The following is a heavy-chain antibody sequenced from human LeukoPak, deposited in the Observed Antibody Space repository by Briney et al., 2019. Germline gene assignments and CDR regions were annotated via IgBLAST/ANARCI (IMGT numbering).Heavy chain of an antibody. J-gene: IGHJ4*02. D-gene: IGHD2-15*01. CDR2: ISSSGSYI. CDR1: GFTFSSYS. Sequence: GGSLRLSCAASGFTFSSYSMNWVRQAPGKGLEWVSSISSSGSYIYYADSVKGRFTISRDNAKNSLYLQMNSLRAEDTAVYYCARGLGLLPYYFDYWGQGTLVTVSS. CDR3: ARGLGLLPYYFDY. V-gene: IGHV3-21*01.